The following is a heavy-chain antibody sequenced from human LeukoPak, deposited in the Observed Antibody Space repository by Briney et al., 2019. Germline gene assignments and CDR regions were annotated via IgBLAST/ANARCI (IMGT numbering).Heavy chain of an antibody. V-gene: IGHV4-34*01. Sequence: SETLSLTCAVSGVSFSGYYWSWIRQPPGKGLEWIGEINHSGSTNYTPSLKSRVTISVDTSKNQFSLKLSSVTAADTAVYYCARFVGYSYGVDVWGQGTTVTVSS. J-gene: IGHJ6*02. D-gene: IGHD6-13*01. CDR3: ARFVGYSYGVDV. CDR1: GVSFSGYY. CDR2: INHSGST.